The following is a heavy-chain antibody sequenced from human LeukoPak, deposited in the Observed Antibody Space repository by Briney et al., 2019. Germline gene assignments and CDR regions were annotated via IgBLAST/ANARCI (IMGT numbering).Heavy chain of an antibody. Sequence: SETLSLTCTVSGGSISSSSYYWSWIRQPPGKGLEWIGYIYHSGSTYYNPSLKSRVTISVDRSKNQFSLKLSSVTAADTAVYYCARRLGSSPQHSWYFDLWGRGTLVTVSS. J-gene: IGHJ2*01. V-gene: IGHV4-30-2*01. CDR3: ARRLGSSPQHSWYFDL. CDR1: GGSISSSSYY. D-gene: IGHD6-6*01. CDR2: IYHSGST.